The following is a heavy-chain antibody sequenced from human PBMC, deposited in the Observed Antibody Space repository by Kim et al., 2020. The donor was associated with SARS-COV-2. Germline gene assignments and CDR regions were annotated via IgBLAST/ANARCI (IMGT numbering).Heavy chain of an antibody. Sequence: SETLSLTCTVSGGSISSSSYYWGWIRQPPGKGLEWIGSIYYSGSTYYNPSLKSRVTISVDTSKNQFSLKLSSVTAADTAVYYCARLYSSPGSRSYYFDYWGQGTLVTVSS. CDR2: IYYSGST. CDR1: GGSISSSSYY. D-gene: IGHD5-18*01. J-gene: IGHJ4*02. CDR3: ARLYSSPGSRSYYFDY. V-gene: IGHV4-39*01.